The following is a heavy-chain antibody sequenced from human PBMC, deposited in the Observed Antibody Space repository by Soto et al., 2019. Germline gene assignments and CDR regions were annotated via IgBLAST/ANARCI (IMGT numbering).Heavy chain of an antibody. D-gene: IGHD2-21*01. CDR3: ASARHIGP. CDR1: GXTFSNYW. V-gene: IGHV3-7*01. CDR2: IKQDGSES. J-gene: IGHJ5*02. Sequence: LRLSCAASGXTFSNYWMSWVRQAPGKGLEWVANIKQDGSESNYADSVKGRFTISRDNAENSLYLQMTSLRAEDTAVYCCASARHIGPWGQGTLVTVSS.